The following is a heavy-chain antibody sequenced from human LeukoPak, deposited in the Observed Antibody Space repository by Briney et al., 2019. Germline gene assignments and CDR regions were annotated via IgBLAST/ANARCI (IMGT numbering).Heavy chain of an antibody. Sequence: GSSVKVSCKASGGTFSSYAISWVRQAPGQGLEWMGGIIPIFDTANYAQKFQGRVTITADESTSTAYMELSSLRSEDTAVYYCARCRDSRGSSPIWFGELEYYFDYWGQGTLVTVSS. CDR1: GGTFSSYA. J-gene: IGHJ4*02. V-gene: IGHV1-69*01. CDR3: ARCRDSRGSSPIWFGELEYYFDY. CDR2: IIPIFDTA. D-gene: IGHD3-10*01.